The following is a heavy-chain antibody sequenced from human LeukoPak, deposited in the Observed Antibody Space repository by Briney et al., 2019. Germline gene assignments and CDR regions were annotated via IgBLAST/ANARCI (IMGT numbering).Heavy chain of an antibody. D-gene: IGHD3-10*01. V-gene: IGHV3-7*01. CDR2: IKQDGSEK. CDR3: AKVAKYYYGPETYYFFEQ. J-gene: IGHJ4*02. Sequence: GGSLRLSCAASGFTFNSYWMSWVRQAPGKGLEWVANIKQDGSEKYYVDSVKGRFTISRDYAKNSLYLQMNSLRVEDTAVYYCAKVAKYYYGPETYYFFEQWGQGTPVTASS. CDR1: GFTFNSYW.